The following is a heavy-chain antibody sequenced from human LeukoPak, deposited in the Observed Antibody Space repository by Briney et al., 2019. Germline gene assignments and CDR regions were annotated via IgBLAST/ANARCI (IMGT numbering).Heavy chain of an antibody. D-gene: IGHD3-22*01. V-gene: IGHV4-34*01. Sequence: SETLSLTCAVYGGSFSGYYWSWYRQPPGKGLEWIGEIHPSGSTHYNPSLQSRVTMSVDTSKNQFSLKLSSVTAADTAVYYCARAPRDSSSSNYMRRFDYWGQGTLVTVSS. CDR1: GGSFSGYY. CDR3: ARAPRDSSSSNYMRRFDY. CDR2: IHPSGST. J-gene: IGHJ4*02.